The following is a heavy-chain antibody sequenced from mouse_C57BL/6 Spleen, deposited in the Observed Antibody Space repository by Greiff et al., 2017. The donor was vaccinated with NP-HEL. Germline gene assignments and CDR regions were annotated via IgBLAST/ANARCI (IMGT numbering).Heavy chain of an antibody. CDR3: ASGLLYAMDY. CDR1: GYAFSSSW. J-gene: IGHJ4*01. D-gene: IGHD2-10*01. CDR2: IYPGDGDT. Sequence: QVQLQQSGPELVKPGASVKISCKASGYAFSSSWMNWVKQRPGQGLEWIGRIYPGDGDTNYNGKFKGKATLTADKSSSPAYMQLSSLTSDDSAVYFCASGLLYAMDYWGQGTSVTVSS. V-gene: IGHV1-82*01.